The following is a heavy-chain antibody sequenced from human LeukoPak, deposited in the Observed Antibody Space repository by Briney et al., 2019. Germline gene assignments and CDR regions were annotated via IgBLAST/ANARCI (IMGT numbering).Heavy chain of an antibody. CDR1: GGSISSGDYY. CDR2: IYYSGST. J-gene: IGHJ5*02. CDR3: ARDRYPPMVRGVRNGVFDP. Sequence: SETLSLTCTVSGGSISSGDYYWSWIRQPPGKGLEWIGYIYYSGSTYYNPSLKSRVTISVDKSKNQFSLKLSSVTAADTAVYYCARDRYPPMVRGVRNGVFDPWGQGTLVTVSS. D-gene: IGHD3-10*01. V-gene: IGHV4-30-4*08.